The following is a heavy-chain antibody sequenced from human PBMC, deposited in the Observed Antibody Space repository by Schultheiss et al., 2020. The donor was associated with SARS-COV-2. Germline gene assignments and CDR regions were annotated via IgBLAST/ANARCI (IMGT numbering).Heavy chain of an antibody. CDR1: GFTFSSYA. J-gene: IGHJ6*02. V-gene: IGHV3-33*08. CDR3: ARDLIRYGMDV. CDR2: IWYDGSNK. Sequence: GESLKISCAASGFTFSSYAMSWVRQAPGKGLEWVAVIWYDGSNKYYADSVKGRFTISRDNSKNTLYLQMNSLRAEDTAVYYCARDLIRYGMDVWGQGTTVTVSS.